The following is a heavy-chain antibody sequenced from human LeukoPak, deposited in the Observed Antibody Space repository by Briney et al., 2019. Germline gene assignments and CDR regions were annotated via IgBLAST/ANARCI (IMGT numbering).Heavy chain of an antibody. CDR2: IYYSGST. D-gene: IGHD3-3*01. CDR1: GGSISSYY. J-gene: IGHJ6*02. CDR3: ARSEDYDFWSGYHYYYYGMDV. Sequence: PSETLSLTCTVSGGSISSYYWSWIRQPPGKGLEWIGYIYYSGSTNYNPSLKSRVTVSVDTSKNQFSLKLSSVTAADTAVYYCARSEDYDFWSGYHYYYYGMDVWGQGTTVTASS. V-gene: IGHV4-59*01.